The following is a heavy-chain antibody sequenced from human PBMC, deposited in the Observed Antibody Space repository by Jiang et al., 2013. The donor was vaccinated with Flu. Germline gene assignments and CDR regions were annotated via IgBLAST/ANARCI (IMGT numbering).Heavy chain of an antibody. J-gene: IGHJ4*02. CDR3: ARATKFDSFFYYRTPALFFYDV. CDR2: INYSGDT. D-gene: IGHD2/OR15-2a*01. V-gene: IGHV4-34*01. CDR1: GGSFNDHW. Sequence: ELLKPSETLSLICGVYGGSFNDHWWAWIRQSPGRGLEWFGEINYSGDTEYNPSLKSRLTMSVDASKRQFSLNLRSVTAADTAVYFCARATKFDSFFYYRTPALFFYDVWGPGTPVTVSS.